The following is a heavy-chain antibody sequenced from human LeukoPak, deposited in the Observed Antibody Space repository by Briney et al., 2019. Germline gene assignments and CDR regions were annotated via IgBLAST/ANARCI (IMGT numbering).Heavy chain of an antibody. CDR2: ISNDGTNT. CDR1: GFTFKYHA. D-gene: IGHD6-19*01. V-gene: IGHV3-30-3*01. CDR3: AREGSNSGWYYFDY. J-gene: IGHJ4*02. Sequence: GRSLRLSCVASGFTFKYHAINWVRQAPGKGLEWVAFISNDGTNTYYADSMKGRFTISRDDSKNTLYLQMNSLRADDTAVYYCAREGSNSGWYYFDYWGQGTLVTVSS.